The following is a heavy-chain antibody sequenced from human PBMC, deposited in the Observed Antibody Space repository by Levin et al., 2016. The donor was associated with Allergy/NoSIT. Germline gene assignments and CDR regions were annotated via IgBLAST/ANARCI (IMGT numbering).Heavy chain of an antibody. Sequence: ASVKVSCKASGYTFIDFYIHWVRQAPGQGLEWMGWINPNSGSTRYAQKFQGRVTVTRDTSISTVYMELNRPTSYDTAVYYCARGEQWLAPLSYWGQGTLVTVSS. CDR3: ARGEQWLAPLSY. CDR2: INPNSGST. V-gene: IGHV1-2*02. CDR1: GYTFIDFY. D-gene: IGHD6-19*01. J-gene: IGHJ4*02.